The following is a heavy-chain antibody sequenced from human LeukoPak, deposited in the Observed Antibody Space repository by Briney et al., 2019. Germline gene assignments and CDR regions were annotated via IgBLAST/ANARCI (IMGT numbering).Heavy chain of an antibody. CDR3: ARDHTAMVFDY. Sequence: PGGSLRLSCAASGFTFSSYEMNWVRQAPGKGLEWVSYISSSGSTIYYADSVKGRFTISRDNAKNSLYLQMNSLRAEHTAVYYCARDHTAMVFDYWGQGTLVTVSS. V-gene: IGHV3-48*03. CDR1: GFTFSSYE. CDR2: ISSSGSTI. J-gene: IGHJ4*02. D-gene: IGHD5-18*01.